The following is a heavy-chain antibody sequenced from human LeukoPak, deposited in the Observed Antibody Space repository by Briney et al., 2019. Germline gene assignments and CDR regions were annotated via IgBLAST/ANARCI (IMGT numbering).Heavy chain of an antibody. D-gene: IGHD2-21*01. V-gene: IGHV3-23*01. Sequence: GGSLRLSCAASGFTFSSYAMSWVRQAPGKGLEWVSAISGSGGSTYYADSVKGRFTISRDNPKNTLYLQMNSLRAEDTAVYYCAKALVVYYYFDYWGQGTLVTVSS. CDR1: GFTFSSYA. CDR3: AKALVVYYYFDY. CDR2: ISGSGGST. J-gene: IGHJ4*02.